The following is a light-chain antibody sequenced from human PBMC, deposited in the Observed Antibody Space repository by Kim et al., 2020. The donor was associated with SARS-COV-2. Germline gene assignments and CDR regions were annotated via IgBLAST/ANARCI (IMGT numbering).Light chain of an antibody. CDR1: KLGHKY. Sequence: VSPGQTASITCSGNKLGHKYVSWYQQKSGQSPVLVIFQDAKRPSGIPERFSGSNSGNTATLTISGTQATDEADYYCLTWDTNTYVFGSGTKVTVL. CDR3: LTWDTNTYV. V-gene: IGLV3-1*01. CDR2: QDA. J-gene: IGLJ1*01.